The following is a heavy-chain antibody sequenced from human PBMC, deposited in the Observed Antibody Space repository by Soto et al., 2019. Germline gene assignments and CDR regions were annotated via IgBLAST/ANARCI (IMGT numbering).Heavy chain of an antibody. CDR1: GFTFSNAW. CDR3: TSTTYSSNLRVFDY. Sequence: EVQLVETGGDLVKPGGSLRLSCAGSGFTFSNAWMNWVRQAPGKGLEWVGRIKSKTDGETRDYAAPVKDRFAISRDDSKNTVYLHVNSLKAEDTAVYYCTSTTYSSNLRVFDYWGQGTLVTVSS. D-gene: IGHD2-21*01. J-gene: IGHJ4*02. CDR2: IKSKTDGETR. V-gene: IGHV3-15*07.